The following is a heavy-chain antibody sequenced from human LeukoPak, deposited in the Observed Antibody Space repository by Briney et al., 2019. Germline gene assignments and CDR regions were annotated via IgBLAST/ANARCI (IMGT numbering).Heavy chain of an antibody. Sequence: SETLSLTCAVSGGSISSSNWWSWVRQPPGKGLEWIGEIYHSGSTNYNPSLKSRVTISVDKSKNQFSLKLSSVTAADTAVYYCARLWFGYCYYGMDVWGQGTTVTVSS. V-gene: IGHV4-4*02. CDR1: GGSISSSNW. CDR3: ARLWFGYCYYGMDV. CDR2: IYHSGST. D-gene: IGHD3-10*01. J-gene: IGHJ6*02.